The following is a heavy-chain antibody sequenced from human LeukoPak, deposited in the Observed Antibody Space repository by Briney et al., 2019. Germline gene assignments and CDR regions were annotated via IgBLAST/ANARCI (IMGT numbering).Heavy chain of an antibody. CDR1: GGSISSSSYY. D-gene: IGHD3-22*01. J-gene: IGHJ4*02. CDR2: IYYSGST. Sequence: PSETLSLTCTVSGGSISSSSYYWGWIRQPPGKGLEWIGSIYYSGSTYYNPSLKSRVTISVDTSKSQFSLKLSSVTAADTAVYYCARQSYYYDSSGYVLWGQGTLVTVSS. V-gene: IGHV4-39*01. CDR3: ARQSYYYDSSGYVL.